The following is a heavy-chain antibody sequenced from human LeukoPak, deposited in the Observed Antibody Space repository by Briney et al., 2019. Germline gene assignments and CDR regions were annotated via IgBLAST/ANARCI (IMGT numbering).Heavy chain of an antibody. CDR2: IYPGDSDT. J-gene: IGHJ4*02. CDR3: ARQGVRGVISYFDY. V-gene: IGHV5-51*01. Sequence: IYPGDSDTRYSPSFQGQVTISADKSISTAYLQRSSLKASDTAMFYCARQGVRGVISYFDYRGQGTLVTVSS. D-gene: IGHD3-10*01.